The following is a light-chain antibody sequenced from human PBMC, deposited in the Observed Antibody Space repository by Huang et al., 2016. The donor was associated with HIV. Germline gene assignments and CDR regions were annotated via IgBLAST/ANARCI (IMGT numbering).Light chain of an antibody. Sequence: EMVLTQSPGTLSLSPGKRATLSCRASQSVSSSNLAWYQQKPGQTPRLLIYDTSSRATGIPDRFNGSGSGTDFTLTISRLEPEDFAVYYCQQNSNSPGWTFGQGTKVEIK. CDR2: DTS. J-gene: IGKJ1*01. V-gene: IGKV3-20*01. CDR3: QQNSNSPGWT. CDR1: QSVSSSN.